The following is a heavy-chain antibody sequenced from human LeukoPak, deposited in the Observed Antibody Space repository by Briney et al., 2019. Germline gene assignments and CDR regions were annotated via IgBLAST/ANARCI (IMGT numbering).Heavy chain of an antibody. CDR3: ARARRYSSSIRVDY. J-gene: IGHJ4*02. V-gene: IGHV3-48*03. CDR1: GFTFSSYE. CDR2: ISSSGSTI. D-gene: IGHD6-6*01. Sequence: GGSLRLSCAASGFTFSSYEMNCVRQAPGKGLEWVSYISSSGSTIYYADSVKGRFTISRDNAKNSLYLQMNRLRAEDTAVYYCARARRYSSSIRVDYWGQGTLVTVSS.